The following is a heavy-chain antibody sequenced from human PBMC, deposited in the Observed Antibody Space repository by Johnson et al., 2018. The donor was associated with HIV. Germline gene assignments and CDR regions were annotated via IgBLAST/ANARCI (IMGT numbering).Heavy chain of an antibody. V-gene: IGHV3-NL1*01. Sequence: QVLLVESGGGVVQPGRSLRASCAASGFGFSRYVMHWVRQAPGKGLECVSVIYKGGFVHYADSVKGRFTISRDNSKNTLYLQMNNLRAEDTAVYYCATRDPTYRPGAFDIWGQGTMVTVSS. CDR1: GFGFSRYV. CDR3: ATRDPTYRPGAFDI. D-gene: IGHD1-14*01. J-gene: IGHJ3*02. CDR2: IYKGGFV.